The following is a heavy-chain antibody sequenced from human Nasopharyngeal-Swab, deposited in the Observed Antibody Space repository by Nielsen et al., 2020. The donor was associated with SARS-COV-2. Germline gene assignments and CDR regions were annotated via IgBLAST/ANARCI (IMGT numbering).Heavy chain of an antibody. J-gene: IGHJ4*02. D-gene: IGHD2-15*01. Sequence: SLKISCAASGFTFDDYAMHWVRQAPGKGLEWVSGISWNSGSIGYADSVKGRFTISRDNAKNSLYLQMNSPRAEDTALYYCAKAAPKIVVVALFDYWGQGTLVTVSS. V-gene: IGHV3-9*01. CDR2: ISWNSGSI. CDR3: AKAAPKIVVVALFDY. CDR1: GFTFDDYA.